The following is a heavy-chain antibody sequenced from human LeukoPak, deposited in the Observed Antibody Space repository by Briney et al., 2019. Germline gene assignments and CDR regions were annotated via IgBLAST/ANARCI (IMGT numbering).Heavy chain of an antibody. D-gene: IGHD4-11*01. CDR1: GGTFSSYA. V-gene: IGHV1-69*13. Sequence: ASVKVSCKASGGTFSSYAISWVRQAPGQGLEWMGGIIPIFGTANYAQKFQGRATITADESTSTAYMELSSLRSEDTAVYYCARDSPGYSTGGDWFDPWGQGTLVTVSS. J-gene: IGHJ5*02. CDR2: IIPIFGTA. CDR3: ARDSPGYSTGGDWFDP.